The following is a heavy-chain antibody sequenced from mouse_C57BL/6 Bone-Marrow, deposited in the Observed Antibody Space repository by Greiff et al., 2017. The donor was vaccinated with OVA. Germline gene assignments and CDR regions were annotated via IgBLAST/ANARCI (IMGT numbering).Heavy chain of an antibody. Sequence: VHVKQSGPELVKPGASVKMSCKASGYTFTDYNMHWVKQSHGKSLEWIGYINPNNGGTSYNQKFKGKATLTVNKSSSTAYMELRSLTSEDSAVYYCARGYYDYDEAYWGQGTLVTVSA. CDR2: INPNNGGT. CDR1: GYTFTDYN. D-gene: IGHD2-4*01. V-gene: IGHV1-22*01. CDR3: ARGYYDYDEAY. J-gene: IGHJ3*01.